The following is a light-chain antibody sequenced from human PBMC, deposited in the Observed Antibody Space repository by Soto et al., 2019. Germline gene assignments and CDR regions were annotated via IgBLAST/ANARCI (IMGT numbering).Light chain of an antibody. CDR2: EVS. Sequence: QSALTQPASVSGSPEQSITISCTGTSNDVGSYNLVSWYQQHPDKAPKLMIYEVSKRPSGVSNRFSGSKSGNTASLTISGLQSEDEADYYCCSYAGSGTYVFGTGTKVTVL. CDR3: CSYAGSGTYV. J-gene: IGLJ1*01. V-gene: IGLV2-23*02. CDR1: SNDVGSYNL.